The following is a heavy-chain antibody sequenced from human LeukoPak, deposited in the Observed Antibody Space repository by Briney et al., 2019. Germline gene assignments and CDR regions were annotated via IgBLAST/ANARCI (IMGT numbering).Heavy chain of an antibody. V-gene: IGHV1-69*04. CDR3: AREMATIGLVDY. D-gene: IGHD5-24*01. J-gene: IGHJ4*02. Sequence: RATVTVSCKASGGTFSSYAISWVRQAPGQGLEWMGRIIPILGIANYAQKFQGRVTITADKSTSTAYMELSSLRSEDTAVYYCAREMATIGLVDYWGQGTLVTVSS. CDR2: IIPILGIA. CDR1: GGTFSSYA.